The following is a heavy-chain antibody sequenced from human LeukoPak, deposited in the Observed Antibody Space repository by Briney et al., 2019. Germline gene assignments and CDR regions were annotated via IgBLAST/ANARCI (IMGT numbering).Heavy chain of an antibody. J-gene: IGHJ4*02. CDR2: IKSKKDGGTT. CDR3: TTCPSSGWYGGSDY. D-gene: IGHD6-19*01. Sequence: GGSLRLSCAASGFTFSNAWMSWVRQAPGKGLEWVGRIKSKKDGGTTDFAAPVKGRFTISRDDSKNTLFPQMNSLKTEDTAVYYCTTCPSSGWYGGSDYWGQGTLVTVSS. V-gene: IGHV3-15*01. CDR1: GFTFSNAW.